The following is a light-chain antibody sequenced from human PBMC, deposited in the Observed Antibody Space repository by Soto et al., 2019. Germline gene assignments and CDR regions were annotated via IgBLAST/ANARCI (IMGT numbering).Light chain of an antibody. CDR1: SSDVGGYNS. J-gene: IGLJ2*01. CDR3: SSFAGINNLV. CDR2: EVS. Sequence: QSALTQPPSASGSPGQSVTISCTGTSSDVGGYNSVSWYQQHPGKAPKLMIYEVSKRPSGVPDRFSGSKSGNTASLTVSGLQAEDEADYYCSSFAGINNLVFGGGTKLT. V-gene: IGLV2-8*01.